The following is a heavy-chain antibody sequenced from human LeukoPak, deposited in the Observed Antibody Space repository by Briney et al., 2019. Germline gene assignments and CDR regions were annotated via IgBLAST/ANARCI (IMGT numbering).Heavy chain of an antibody. CDR2: ISGTGGRT. CDR1: GFPFTSYA. Sequence: GGSLRLPCAASGFPFTSYAMSWVRQAPGMGLEWVSDISGTGGRTYYAGSVEGRFTISRDDSKNTLYLQMDSLRADDTAVYYCAKADTYYGTGSYDYYYGMYVWGQGTTVSVSS. CDR3: AKADTYYGTGSYDYYYGMYV. V-gene: IGHV3-23*01. D-gene: IGHD3-10*01. J-gene: IGHJ6*02.